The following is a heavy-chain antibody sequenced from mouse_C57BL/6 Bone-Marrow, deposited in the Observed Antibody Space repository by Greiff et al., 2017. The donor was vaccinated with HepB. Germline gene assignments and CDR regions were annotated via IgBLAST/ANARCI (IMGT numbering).Heavy chain of an antibody. CDR1: GYAFTDYL. J-gene: IGHJ2*01. CDR2: INPGSGGT. V-gene: IGHV1-54*01. D-gene: IGHD1-1*01. Sequence: VQLQQSGAELVRPGTSVKVSCKASGYAFTDYLIEWVKQRPGQGLEWIGVINPGSGGTKYNEKFKGKATLTADKSSSTAYMQLSSLTSEDSAVYFCARGYGSSWGQGTTLTVSS. CDR3: ARGYGSS.